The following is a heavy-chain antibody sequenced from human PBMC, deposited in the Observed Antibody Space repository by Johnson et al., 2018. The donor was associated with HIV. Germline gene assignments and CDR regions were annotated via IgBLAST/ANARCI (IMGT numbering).Heavy chain of an antibody. V-gene: IGHV3-30*02. CDR3: AKDGPVVRDFGWSDAFDI. CDR2: IRYDGSNK. Sequence: QMQLVESGGGVVQPGGSLRLSCAASGFTFSSYGMHWVRQAPGKGLEWVAFIRYDGSNKYYADSVKGRFTISRDNSKSTLYLQMNSLRAEDTAGYYCAKDGPVVRDFGWSDAFDIWGQGTMVTVSS. D-gene: IGHD3-9*01. J-gene: IGHJ3*02. CDR1: GFTFSSYG.